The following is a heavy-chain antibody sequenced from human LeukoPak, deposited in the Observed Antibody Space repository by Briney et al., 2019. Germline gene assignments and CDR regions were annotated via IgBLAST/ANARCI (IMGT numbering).Heavy chain of an antibody. CDR1: GGTFSSYA. Sequence: ASVKVSCKASGGTFSSYAISWVRQAPGQGLEWMGGIIPIFGTANYAQKFQGRVTITADESTSTAYMELSSLRSEDTAVYYCVSGGNNDYGEPRMDYYYMDVWGKGTTVTISS. J-gene: IGHJ6*03. CDR2: IIPIFGTA. V-gene: IGHV1-69*13. D-gene: IGHD4-17*01. CDR3: VSGGNNDYGEPRMDYYYMDV.